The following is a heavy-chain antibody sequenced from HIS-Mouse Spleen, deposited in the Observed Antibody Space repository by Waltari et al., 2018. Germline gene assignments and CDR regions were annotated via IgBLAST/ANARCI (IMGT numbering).Heavy chain of an antibody. V-gene: IGHV4-34*01. Sequence: QVQLQQWGAGLLKPSETLSLTCAVYGGSFSGYYWSWVRQPPGKGLEWIGEINHSGSTNCNPSLKSRVTISVDTSKNQFSLKLSSVTAADTAVYYCARGPYGGNFDYWGQGTLVTVSS. CDR2: INHSGST. CDR3: ARGPYGGNFDY. D-gene: IGHD2-15*01. J-gene: IGHJ4*02. CDR1: GGSFSGYY.